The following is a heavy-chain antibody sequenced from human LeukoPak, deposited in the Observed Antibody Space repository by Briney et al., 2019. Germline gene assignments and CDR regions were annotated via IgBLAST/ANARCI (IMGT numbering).Heavy chain of an antibody. CDR1: GYTFTSYA. CDR3: ARDRGYSYGYVEHKPLYYFDY. V-gene: IGHV1-3*01. J-gene: IGHJ4*02. CDR2: INAGHGNT. Sequence: ASVKVSCKASGYTFTSYAMHWVRQAPGQRLEWMGWINAGHGNTKYSQKFQGRVTITRDTSASTAYMELSSLRSEDTAVYYCARDRGYSYGYVEHKPLYYFDYWGRGTLVTVSS. D-gene: IGHD5-18*01.